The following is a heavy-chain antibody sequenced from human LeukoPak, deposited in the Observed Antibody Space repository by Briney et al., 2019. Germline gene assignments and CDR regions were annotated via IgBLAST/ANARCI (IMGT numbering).Heavy chain of an antibody. J-gene: IGHJ4*02. Sequence: PSETLSLTCTVSGGSISSSSYCWGWIRQPPGKGLEWIGSIYYSGSTYYNPSLKSRVTISVDTSKNQFSLKLSSVTAADTAVYYCARQGRLLLQYYFDYWDQGTLVTVSS. V-gene: IGHV4-39*01. CDR3: ARQGRLLLQYYFDY. CDR1: GGSISSSSYC. D-gene: IGHD3-22*01. CDR2: IYYSGST.